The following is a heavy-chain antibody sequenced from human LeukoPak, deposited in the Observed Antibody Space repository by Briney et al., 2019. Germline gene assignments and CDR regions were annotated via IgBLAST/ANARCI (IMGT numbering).Heavy chain of an antibody. D-gene: IGHD3-10*01. CDR1: GFTFSSYW. J-gene: IGHJ4*02. CDR3: ARALPGRDLWFGESDTRGGYFDY. V-gene: IGHV3-7*01. CDR2: IKQDGSEK. Sequence: PGGSLRLSCAASGFTFSSYWMSWVRQAPGKGLEWVANIKQDGSEKYYVDSVKGRFTISRDNAKNSLYLQMNSLRAEDTAVYYCARALPGRDLWFGESDTRGGYFDYWGQGTLVTVSS.